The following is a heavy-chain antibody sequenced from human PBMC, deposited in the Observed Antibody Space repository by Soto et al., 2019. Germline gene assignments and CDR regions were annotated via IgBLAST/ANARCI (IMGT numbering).Heavy chain of an antibody. D-gene: IGHD3-16*01. J-gene: IGHJ6*03. CDR3: AIVAYSWALHSYYYMDV. V-gene: IGHV3-7*01. CDR2: IKQDGSEK. CDR1: GFTFSSYW. Sequence: GGSLRLSCAASGFTFSSYWMSWVRQAPGKGLEWVANIKQDGSEKYYVDSVKGRFTISRDNAKNSLYLQMNSLRAEDTAVYYCAIVAYSWALHSYYYMDVWGKGTTVTVSS.